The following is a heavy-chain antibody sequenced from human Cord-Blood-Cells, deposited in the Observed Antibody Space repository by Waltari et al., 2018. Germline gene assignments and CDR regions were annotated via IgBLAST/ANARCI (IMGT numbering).Heavy chain of an antibody. Sequence: QVQLQQWGAGLLKPSETLSLTCAVYGGSFSGYYWSWIRQPPGKGLEWIGEINHSGSTNYNPSIKSRVTISVDTSKNQFSLKLSSVTAADTAVYYCARGGIAVAGMTHLDYWGQGTLVTVSS. V-gene: IGHV4-34*01. D-gene: IGHD6-19*01. J-gene: IGHJ4*02. CDR3: ARGGIAVAGMTHLDY. CDR1: GGSFSGYY. CDR2: INHSGST.